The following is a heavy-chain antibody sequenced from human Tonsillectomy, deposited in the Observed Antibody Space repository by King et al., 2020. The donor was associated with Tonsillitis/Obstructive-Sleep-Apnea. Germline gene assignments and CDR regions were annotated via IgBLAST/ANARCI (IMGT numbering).Heavy chain of an antibody. Sequence: QLVQSGGGLVQPGGSLRLSCAASGFTFSSYEMNWVRQATGKGLEWVAYISSSGSTIYYADSVKGRFTISRDNAKNSLYLQMNSLRAEDTAVYYCARGSGEWNSYWYFDLWGRGPLVTVSS. CDR1: GFTFSSYE. CDR2: ISSSGSTI. J-gene: IGHJ2*01. CDR3: ARGSGEWNSYWYFDL. V-gene: IGHV3-48*03. D-gene: IGHD1-7*01.